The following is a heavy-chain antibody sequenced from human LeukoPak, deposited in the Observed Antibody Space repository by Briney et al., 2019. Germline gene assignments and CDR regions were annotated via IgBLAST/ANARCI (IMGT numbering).Heavy chain of an antibody. CDR3: ARGGGDYYESSGYYHTGYYFDY. J-gene: IGHJ4*02. D-gene: IGHD3-22*01. V-gene: IGHV4-34*01. Sequence: SETLSLTCAVYGGSFSGYYWSWIRQPPGKGLEWIGEINHSGSTNYNPSLKSRVTISVDTSKNQFSLKLSSVTAADTAVYYCARGGGDYYESSGYYHTGYYFDYWGQGTLVTVSS. CDR1: GGSFSGYY. CDR2: INHSGST.